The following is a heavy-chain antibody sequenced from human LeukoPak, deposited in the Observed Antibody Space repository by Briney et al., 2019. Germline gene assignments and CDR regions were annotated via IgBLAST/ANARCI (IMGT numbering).Heavy chain of an antibody. CDR2: MNPNSGNT. CDR3: ARSRRDQIGLRRAFDI. Sequence: ASVKVSCKASGYTFTSYDINWVRQATGQGLEWMGWMNPNSGNTGYAQKFQGRVTMTRNTSISTAYMELSSLRSEDTAVYYCARSRRDQIGLRRAFDIWGQGTMVTVSS. D-gene: IGHD2-2*01. V-gene: IGHV1-8*02. J-gene: IGHJ3*02. CDR1: GYTFTSYD.